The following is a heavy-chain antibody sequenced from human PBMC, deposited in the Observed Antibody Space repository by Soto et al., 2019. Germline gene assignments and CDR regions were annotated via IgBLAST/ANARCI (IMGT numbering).Heavy chain of an antibody. V-gene: IGHV4-34*01. J-gene: IGHJ4*02. CDR1: GGSFSGYY. CDR3: ARLEGLATISYYFDF. D-gene: IGHD3-9*01. Sequence: SETLSLTCAVYGGSFSGYYWSWIRQPPGKGLEWIGEINHGGGTNYNPSLKSRVTISVDTSKNQFSLKLNSVTAADSAVYFCARLEGLATISYYFDFWGPGALVTVSS. CDR2: INHGGGT.